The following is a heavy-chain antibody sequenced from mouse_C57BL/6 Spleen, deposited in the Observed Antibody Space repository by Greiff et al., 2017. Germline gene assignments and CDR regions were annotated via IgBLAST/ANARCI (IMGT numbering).Heavy chain of an antibody. CDR3: ARGGLLRYPYAMDY. CDR2: IDPSDSYP. CDR1: GYTFTSYW. D-gene: IGHD1-1*01. J-gene: IGHJ4*01. Sequence: VQLQQPGAELVMPGASVKLSCKASGYTFTSYWMHWVKQRPGPGLEWIGEIDPSDSYPNYNQKFKGKSTLTVDQSSSTAYMQLSSLTSEDSAVYYCARGGLLRYPYAMDYWGQGTSVTVSS. V-gene: IGHV1-69*01.